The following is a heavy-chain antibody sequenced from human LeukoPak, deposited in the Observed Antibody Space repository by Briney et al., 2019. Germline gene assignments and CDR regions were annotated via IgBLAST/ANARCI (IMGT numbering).Heavy chain of an antibody. V-gene: IGHV3-23*01. CDR2: ISSSGGVT. D-gene: IGHD1-26*01. CDR1: GFIFSSYA. J-gene: IGHJ4*02. Sequence: PGGSLRLSCAVSGFIFSSYAMSWVRQAPGKGLEWVSSISSSGGVTYYADSVKGRFTISRDNSKNTLYLQMNSLRGEDTAIYYYAKASWGGATTTYFDYWGQGTLVTVSS. CDR3: AKASWGGATTTYFDY.